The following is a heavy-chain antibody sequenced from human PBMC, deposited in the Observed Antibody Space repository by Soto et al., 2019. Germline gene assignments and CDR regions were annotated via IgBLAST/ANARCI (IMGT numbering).Heavy chain of an antibody. D-gene: IGHD6-25*01. J-gene: IGHJ4*02. Sequence: SETLSLTCTVSGGSISSSSYYWGWIRQPPGKGLEWIGYIYYSGSTNYNPSLKSRVTISVDTSKYQFSLKLSSVTAADTAVYYCARDRGGLVYWGQGILVTVSS. CDR2: IYYSGST. CDR3: ARDRGGLVY. V-gene: IGHV4-61*01. CDR1: GGSISSSSYY.